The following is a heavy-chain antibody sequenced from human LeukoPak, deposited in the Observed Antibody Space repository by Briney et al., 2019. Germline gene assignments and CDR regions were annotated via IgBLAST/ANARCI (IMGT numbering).Heavy chain of an antibody. CDR3: AREFGSSWYFWFDP. CDR1: GYTFTSYA. V-gene: IGHV1-3*03. Sequence: ATSVKVSCKASGYTFTSYAMHWVRQAPGQRLEWMGWINAGNGNTKYSQEFQGRVTITRDTSASTAYMELSSLRSEDMAVYYCAREFGSSWYFWFDPWGQGTLVTVSS. J-gene: IGHJ5*02. D-gene: IGHD6-13*01. CDR2: INAGNGNT.